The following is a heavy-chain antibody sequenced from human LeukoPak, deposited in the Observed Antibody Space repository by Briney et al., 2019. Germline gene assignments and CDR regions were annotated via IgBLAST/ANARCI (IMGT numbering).Heavy chain of an antibody. D-gene: IGHD6-13*01. CDR3: ARATPQTQYTGIAAAGTTQNDY. V-gene: IGHV4-34*01. Sequence: SETLSLTCAVYGGSFSGYYWSWIHQPPGKGLEWIGEINHSGSTNYNPSLKSRVTISVDTSKNQFSLKLSSVTAADTAVYYCARATPQTQYTGIAAAGTTQNDYWGQGTLVTVSS. CDR1: GGSFSGYY. J-gene: IGHJ4*02. CDR2: INHSGST.